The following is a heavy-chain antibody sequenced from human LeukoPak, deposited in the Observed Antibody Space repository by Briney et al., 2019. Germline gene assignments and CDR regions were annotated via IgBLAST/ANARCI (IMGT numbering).Heavy chain of an antibody. V-gene: IGHV4-39*01. CDR1: GGSIRSSYYY. J-gene: IGHJ4*02. Sequence: SETLSLTCTVSGGSIRSSYYYWGWIRQPPGKGLEWIGSIYDSGSTYYNPSLKSRVTISVDTSKNQFSLKLSSVTAADTAVYYCARGRSSSIDFDYWGQGTLVTVSS. CDR2: IYDSGST. D-gene: IGHD6-6*01. CDR3: ARGRSSSIDFDY.